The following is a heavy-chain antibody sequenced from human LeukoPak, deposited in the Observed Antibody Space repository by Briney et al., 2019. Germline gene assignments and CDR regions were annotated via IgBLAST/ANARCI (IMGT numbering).Heavy chain of an antibody. D-gene: IGHD6-19*01. V-gene: IGHV5-51*01. CDR3: VRLDSAGWYYFDY. CDR1: GYSFTTYW. CDR2: IYPADSDT. Sequence: GESLKISCKGSGYSFTTYWIGWVRQMPGKGLESMGIIYPADSDTKYSPSFQGQVTISADKSIRTAYLRWSSLKTSDTAMYYCVRLDSAGWYYFDYWGQGTLVTVSS. J-gene: IGHJ4*02.